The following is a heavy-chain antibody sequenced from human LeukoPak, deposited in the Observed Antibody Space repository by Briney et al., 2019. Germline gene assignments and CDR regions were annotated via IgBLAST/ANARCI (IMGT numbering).Heavy chain of an antibody. D-gene: IGHD3-22*01. V-gene: IGHV4-34*01. CDR3: ARGYLVGYYDSSGYYYYFDY. Sequence: SETLSLTCAVYGGSFSGYYWSWIRQPPGKGLEWIGEINHSGSTNYNPSLKSRVTISVDPSKNQFSLKLSSVTAADTAVYYCARGYLVGYYDSSGYYYYFDYWGQGTLVTVCS. CDR1: GGSFSGYY. J-gene: IGHJ4*02. CDR2: INHSGST.